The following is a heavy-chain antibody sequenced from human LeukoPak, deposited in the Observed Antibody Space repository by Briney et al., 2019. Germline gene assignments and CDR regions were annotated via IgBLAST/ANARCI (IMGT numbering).Heavy chain of an antibody. CDR1: GFKFSDYG. V-gene: IGHV3-33*01. CDR2: IWYDGRRT. D-gene: IGHD3-22*01. CDR3: ARGGGYYDSSGYPLLDY. Sequence: PGRSLRLSCAASGFKFSDYGMYWVRQAPGKGLEWVALIWYDGRRTHYGDSVKGRFTVARDNSNNTLHLQMNTLRAEDTAVYYCARGGGYYDSSGYPLLDYWGQGTLVTVPS. J-gene: IGHJ4*02.